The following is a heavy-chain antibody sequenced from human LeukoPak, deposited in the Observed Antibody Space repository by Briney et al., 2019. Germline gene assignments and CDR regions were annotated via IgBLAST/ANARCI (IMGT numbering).Heavy chain of an antibody. D-gene: IGHD5-18*01. V-gene: IGHV4-4*02. J-gene: IGHJ4*02. CDR3: AREMDTAMVTIDY. Sequence: NPSGTLSLTCAVSGGSISSSNWWSWVRQPPGKGLEWVGEIYHSGSTNYNPSLKSRVTISVDTSKNQFSLKLSSVTAADTAVYYCAREMDTAMVTIDYWGQGTLVTVSS. CDR1: GGSISSSNW. CDR2: IYHSGST.